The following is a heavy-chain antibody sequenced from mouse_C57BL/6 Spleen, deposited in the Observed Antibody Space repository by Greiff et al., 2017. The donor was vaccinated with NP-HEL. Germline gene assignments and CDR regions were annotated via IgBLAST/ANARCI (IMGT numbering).Heavy chain of an antibody. Sequence: QVQLQQPGAELVKPGASVKLSCKASGYTFTSYWMQWVKQRPGKGLEWIGEIDPSDSYTNSNQKFKGKATLTVDPSSSTAYMQLSSLTSEDSAVYYCARGNYYGSRRDFDYWGKGTTLTVSS. CDR1: GYTFTSYW. CDR3: ARGNYYGSRRDFDY. D-gene: IGHD1-1*01. V-gene: IGHV1-50*01. J-gene: IGHJ2*01. CDR2: IDPSDSYT.